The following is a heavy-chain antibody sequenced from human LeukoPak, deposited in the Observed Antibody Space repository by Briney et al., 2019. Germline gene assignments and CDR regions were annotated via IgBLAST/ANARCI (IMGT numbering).Heavy chain of an antibody. CDR1: GYTFTSYA. CDR3: ARGGSSGWYLYYYYYYYMDV. D-gene: IGHD6-19*01. CDR2: INTNTGSP. J-gene: IGHJ6*03. V-gene: IGHV7-4-1*02. Sequence: ASVKVSCKASGYTFTSYAMNWVRQAPGQGLEWMGWINTNTGSPTYAQGFTGRFVFSLDTSVSTAYLQISSLKAEDTALYYCARGGSSGWYLYYYYYYYMDVWGKGTTVTISS.